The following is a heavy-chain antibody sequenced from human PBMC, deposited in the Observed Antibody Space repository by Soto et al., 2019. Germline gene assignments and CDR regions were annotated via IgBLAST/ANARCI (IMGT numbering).Heavy chain of an antibody. J-gene: IGHJ6*04. V-gene: IGHV3-64D*06. CDR1: GFTFSSYA. CDR2: ISSNGDNT. Sequence: GGSLRLSCSASGFTFSSYAMHWVRQSPGKGLEYVSVISSNGDNTYYADPVKDRFTISRDNSKNTLYLQMSSLRGEDTAVFYCVKDRGRGCRAFGHYGLAVGGKEYTVTFSS. CDR3: VKDRGRGCRAFGHYGLAV. D-gene: IGHD3-10*01.